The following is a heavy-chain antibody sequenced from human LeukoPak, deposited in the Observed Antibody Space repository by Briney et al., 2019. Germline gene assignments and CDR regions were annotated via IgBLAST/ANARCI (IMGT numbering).Heavy chain of an antibody. CDR1: GYSISSGYY. CDR2: IYTSGST. CDR3: AREGYYDTSASGAFDI. J-gene: IGHJ3*02. V-gene: IGHV4-61*02. Sequence: SETLSLTCTVSGYSISSGYYWSWIRQPAGKGLEWIGRIYTSGSTNYNPSLKSRVTISVDTSKNQFSLKLSSVTAADTAVYYCAREGYYDTSASGAFDIWGQGTMVTVSS. D-gene: IGHD3-22*01.